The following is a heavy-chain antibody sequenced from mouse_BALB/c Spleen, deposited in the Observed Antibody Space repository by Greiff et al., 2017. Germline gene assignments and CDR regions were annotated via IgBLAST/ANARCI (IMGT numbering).Heavy chain of an antibody. D-gene: IGHD2-3*01. Sequence: EVKLVESGGGLVKPGGSLKLSCAASGFTFSSYAMSWVRQTPEKRLEWVASISSGGSTYYPDSVKGRFTISRDNARNILYRQMSSLRSEDTAMYYCARGEAIYDGYYDYAMDYWGQGTSVTVSS. CDR2: ISSGGST. CDR1: GFTFSSYA. J-gene: IGHJ4*01. CDR3: ARGEAIYDGYYDYAMDY. V-gene: IGHV5-6-5*01.